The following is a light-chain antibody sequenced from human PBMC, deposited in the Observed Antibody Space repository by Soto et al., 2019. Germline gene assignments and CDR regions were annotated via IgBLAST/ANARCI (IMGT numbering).Light chain of an antibody. CDR2: RND. Sequence: QSALTQAPSASGTPGQRVTISCSGSSSNIGSTTVSWYQQLPGTAPKLLIYRNDQRPSGVPDRFSGSKSGTSGSLAISGLQSEDEADYYCAAWDDSLKGYVFGTGTKVTVL. CDR1: SSNIGSTT. CDR3: AAWDDSLKGYV. V-gene: IGLV1-44*01. J-gene: IGLJ1*01.